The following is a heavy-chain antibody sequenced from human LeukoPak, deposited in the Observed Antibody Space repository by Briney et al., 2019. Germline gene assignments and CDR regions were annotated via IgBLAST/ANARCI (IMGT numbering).Heavy chain of an antibody. J-gene: IGHJ5*02. CDR2: INHSGST. CDR3: ARGIISWYNWFDP. Sequence: SETLSLTCTVSGGSISSYYWSWIRQPPGKGLEWIGEINHSGSTNYNPSLKSRVTISVDTSKNQFSLKLSSVTAADTAVHYCARGIISWYNWFDPWGQGTLVTVSS. V-gene: IGHV4-34*01. D-gene: IGHD6-13*01. CDR1: GGSISSYY.